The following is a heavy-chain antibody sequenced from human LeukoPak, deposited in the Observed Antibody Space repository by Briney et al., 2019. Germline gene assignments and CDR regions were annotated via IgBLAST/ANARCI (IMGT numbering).Heavy chain of an antibody. V-gene: IGHV1-46*01. D-gene: IGHD7-27*01. CDR2: INPSGGST. J-gene: IGHJ5*02. Sequence: GASVKVSRKASGYTFTRYYMHWVRQAPGQGLEWMGIINPSGGSTSYAQKFQGRVTMTRDTSTSTVYMELSSLRSEDTAVYYCARVAPWGFWFDPWGQGTLVTVSS. CDR3: ARVAPWGFWFDP. CDR1: GYTFTRYY.